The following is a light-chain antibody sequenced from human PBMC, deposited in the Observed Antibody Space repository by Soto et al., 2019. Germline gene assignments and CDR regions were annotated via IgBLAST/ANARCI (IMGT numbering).Light chain of an antibody. J-gene: IGKJ1*01. V-gene: IGKV1-5*03. CDR2: GVS. Sequence: DIQMTQSPSTLSASVXXRVTITCRASQTVSSWLAWFQQKPGKAPNLLIYGVSSVESGVPSRFSGSGSGTEFTLTISNLQPDDVATYYCQQYADSSWTFGQGTKVE. CDR1: QTVSSW. CDR3: QQYADSSWT.